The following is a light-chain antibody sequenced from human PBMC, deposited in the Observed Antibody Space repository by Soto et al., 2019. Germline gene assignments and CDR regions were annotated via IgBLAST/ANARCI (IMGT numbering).Light chain of an antibody. CDR2: GAS. CDR1: QTVSRSY. CDR3: HQYGSAPLT. Sequence: EIVLTHSPGTLSLSPGERASLYCRSIQTVSRSYLAWYQQKPGQAPRLLIFGASDRATGIPDRFSASGSGTDSTLTIARLEPEDSEVYYCHQYGSAPLTFGQGTKVDIK. J-gene: IGKJ1*01. V-gene: IGKV3-20*01.